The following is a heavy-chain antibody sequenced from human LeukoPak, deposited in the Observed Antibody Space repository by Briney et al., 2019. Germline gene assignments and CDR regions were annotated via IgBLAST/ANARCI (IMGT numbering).Heavy chain of an antibody. V-gene: IGHV4-59*01. CDR1: NDSISDYY. D-gene: IGHD3-16*01. Sequence: SETLSLTCTVSNDSISDYYRGWIRQPPGKGLEWIGYFHNSGTSTYNPSLKSRVTISADTSKNQFSLKLNSLTTADTAVYYCTRGAGWLIDYWGQGILVTVSS. J-gene: IGHJ4*02. CDR3: TRGAGWLIDY. CDR2: FHNSGTS.